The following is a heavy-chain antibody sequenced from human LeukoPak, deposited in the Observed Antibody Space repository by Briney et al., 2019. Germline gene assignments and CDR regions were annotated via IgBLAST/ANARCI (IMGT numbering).Heavy chain of an antibody. CDR3: ARDRVGQELVGRKQYYFHMDV. V-gene: IGHV4-59*01. Sequence: PSETLSLTCTVSGGSISSYYWSWIRQPPGKGLEWVGYIYYSGSTNYNPSLKSRVTISVDTSKNQPSLKLSSVTAADTTVYYCARDRVGQELVGRKQYYFHMDVWGKGTTVTISS. J-gene: IGHJ6*03. CDR2: IYYSGST. CDR1: GGSISSYY. D-gene: IGHD6-13*01.